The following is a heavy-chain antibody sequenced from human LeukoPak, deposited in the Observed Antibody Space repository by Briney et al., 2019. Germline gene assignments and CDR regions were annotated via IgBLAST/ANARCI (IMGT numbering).Heavy chain of an antibody. D-gene: IGHD3-16*01. J-gene: IGHJ4*02. V-gene: IGHV3-11*01. CDR2: ISSSGSTI. CDR1: GFTLSDYY. CDR3: ARSGYDHVWGTRPEPHIDY. Sequence: GGSLRLSCAASGFTLSDYYMSWIRQAPGKGLEWVSYISSSGSTIYYAASVKGRFTISRDNAKNSLYLQMNSLRAEDTAVYYCARSGYDHVWGTRPEPHIDYWGQGTLVTVSS.